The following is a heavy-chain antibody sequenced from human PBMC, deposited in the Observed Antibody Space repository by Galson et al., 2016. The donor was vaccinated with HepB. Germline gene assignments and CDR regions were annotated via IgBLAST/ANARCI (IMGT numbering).Heavy chain of an antibody. D-gene: IGHD2-21*02. CDR1: GYTFTSYY. CDR3: ARAACGGDCHSDY. V-gene: IGHV1-46*01. Sequence: SVKVSCKASGYTFTSYYMHWVRQAPGQGLEWMGIINPSGGSTNYAQKFQGRVTMTRDTSTSTVYMEVSSLRSEDTAVYYCARAACGGDCHSDYWGQGTLLTVSS. J-gene: IGHJ4*02. CDR2: INPSGGST.